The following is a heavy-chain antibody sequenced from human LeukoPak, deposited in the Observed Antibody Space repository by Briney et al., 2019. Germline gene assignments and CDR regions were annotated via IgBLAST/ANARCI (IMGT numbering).Heavy chain of an antibody. D-gene: IGHD6-13*01. CDR1: GFIISNYA. CDR3: VKDLYKGDSSSWYYFHY. V-gene: IGHV3-64D*06. CDR2: ISANGGRT. Sequence: GGSLRLSCSASGFIISNYAMHWVRHAPGYGLEYLSAISANGGRTYYADSVKGRFTISRDNSKNTMYLQMSSLRAEDTAIYHCVKDLYKGDSSSWYYFHYWGQGTLVTVSS. J-gene: IGHJ4*02.